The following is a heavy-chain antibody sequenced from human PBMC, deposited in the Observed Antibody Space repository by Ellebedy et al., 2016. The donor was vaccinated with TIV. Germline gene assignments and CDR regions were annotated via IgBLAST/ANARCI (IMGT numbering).Heavy chain of an antibody. CDR3: AKAVSAGSVVRHGMDV. D-gene: IGHD3-10*01. Sequence: PGGSLRLSCAASGGTFSGYGMNWVRQAPGKGLEWVAVIWYDGSNKYYADSVKGRFTISRDNSKNMLYLQMNSLRAEDTAVYYCAKAVSAGSVVRHGMDVWGQGTTVTVSS. V-gene: IGHV3-33*03. CDR2: IWYDGSNK. CDR1: GGTFSGYG. J-gene: IGHJ6*02.